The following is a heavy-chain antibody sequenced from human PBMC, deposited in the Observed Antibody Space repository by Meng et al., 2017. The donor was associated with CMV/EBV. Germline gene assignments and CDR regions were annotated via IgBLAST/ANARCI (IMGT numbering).Heavy chain of an antibody. V-gene: IGHV3-15*01. D-gene: IGHD3-3*01. CDR3: TTGVGRFLEWLLFPYGMDV. Sequence: GESLKISCAASGFTFSNAWMSWVRQAPGKGLEWVGRIKSKTDGGTTDYAAPVKGRFTISRDDSKNMLYLQMNSLKTEDTAVYYCTTGVGRFLEWLLFPYGMDVWGQGTTVTVSS. CDR1: GFTFSNAW. CDR2: IKSKTDGGTT. J-gene: IGHJ6*02.